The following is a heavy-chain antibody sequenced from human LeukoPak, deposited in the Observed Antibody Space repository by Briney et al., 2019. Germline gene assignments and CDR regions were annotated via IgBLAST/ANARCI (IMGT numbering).Heavy chain of an antibody. CDR1: GGTFSSYA. V-gene: IGHV1-69*13. Sequence: GASVKVSCKASGGTFSSYAISWVRQAPGQGLEWMGGIIPIFGTANYAQRFQGRVTITADESTSTAYMELSSLRSEDTAVYYCASWYSSSYDYWGQGTLVTVSS. D-gene: IGHD6-6*01. CDR3: ASWYSSSYDY. J-gene: IGHJ4*02. CDR2: IIPIFGTA.